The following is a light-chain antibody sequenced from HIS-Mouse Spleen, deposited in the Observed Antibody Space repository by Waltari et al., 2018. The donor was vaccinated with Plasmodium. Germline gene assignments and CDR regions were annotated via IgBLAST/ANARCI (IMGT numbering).Light chain of an antibody. J-gene: IGKJ2*01. CDR1: QGSRND. CDR3: LQHNSYPRYT. CDR2: AAS. V-gene: IGKV1-17*01. Sequence: DIQMTQSPSPLSAAVGDTVSITCRASQGSRNDLGWYQQKPGKAPKRLIYAASSLQSGVPSRFSGSGSGTEFTLTISSLQPEDFATYYCLQHNSYPRYTFGQGTKLEIK.